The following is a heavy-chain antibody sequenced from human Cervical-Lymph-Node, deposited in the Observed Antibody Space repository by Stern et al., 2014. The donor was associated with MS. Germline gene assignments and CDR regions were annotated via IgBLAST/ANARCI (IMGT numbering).Heavy chain of an antibody. Sequence: VQLVQSRAEVKKPGSSVTVSCKASGGTFSNYAITWFRQAPGRGLEWMGDTNPLFGTTNYAQKFQGRVTMTAHESTATAYMELSGLRSEDTAVYYCAGDRHSSGFDHWGQGTLVTVSS. CDR1: GGTFSNYA. CDR3: AGDRHSSGFDH. V-gene: IGHV1-69*01. J-gene: IGHJ4*02. D-gene: IGHD3-22*01. CDR2: TNPLFGTT.